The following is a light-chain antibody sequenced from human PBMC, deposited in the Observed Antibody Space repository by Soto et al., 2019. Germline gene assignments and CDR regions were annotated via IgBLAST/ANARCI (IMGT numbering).Light chain of an antibody. CDR3: QSYDSSLSSSVI. V-gene: IGLV1-40*01. Sequence: QSVLTQPPSVSGAPGQRVTISCTGSNSNIGAGYDVHWYQQLPGTAPKLLIYGNNNRPSGVPDRFSGSKSGTSASLAITGLQAEDEADYYCQSYDSSLSSSVIFGGGTKLTVL. J-gene: IGLJ2*01. CDR2: GNN. CDR1: NSNIGAGYD.